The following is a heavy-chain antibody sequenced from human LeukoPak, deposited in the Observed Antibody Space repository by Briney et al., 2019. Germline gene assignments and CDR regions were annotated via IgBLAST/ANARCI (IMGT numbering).Heavy chain of an antibody. CDR3: ARTEILEMATIGGVRYWYFDL. CDR2: IYYSGST. D-gene: IGHD5-24*01. CDR1: GGSISSYY. J-gene: IGHJ2*01. V-gene: IGHV4-59*01. Sequence: SVTLSLTCTVSGGSISSYYWSWIRQPPGKGLEWIGYIYYSGSTNYNPSLKSRVTISVDTSKNQFSLKLSSVTAADTAVYYCARTEILEMATIGGVRYWYFDLWGRGTLVTVSS.